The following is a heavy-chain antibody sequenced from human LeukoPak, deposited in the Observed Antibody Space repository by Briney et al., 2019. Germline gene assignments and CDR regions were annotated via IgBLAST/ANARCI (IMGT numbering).Heavy chain of an antibody. CDR3: ARDVSLGYYDNSDHIPQIYFDN. CDR2: IYYSEST. D-gene: IGHD3-22*01. J-gene: IGHJ4*01. Sequence: PSHTLSLTCTVSGGPISSGVYYGSCAHQPPGQVLKWIGYIYYSESTNYSPALKSRVTISADTSKNQFSLNLSSVTAADTAVYYCARDVSLGYYDNSDHIPQIYFDNWRHGTMVTVSS. CDR1: GGPISSGVYY. V-gene: IGHV4-31*03.